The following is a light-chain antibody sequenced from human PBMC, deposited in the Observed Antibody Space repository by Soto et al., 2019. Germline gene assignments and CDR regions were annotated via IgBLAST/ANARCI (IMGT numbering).Light chain of an antibody. CDR2: DVT. J-gene: IGLJ1*01. CDR1: SSDVGGYNF. V-gene: IGLV2-11*01. Sequence: LTQPRSVSGSPGQSVTISCTGTSSDVGGYNFVSWYQQHPAKAPKLMIYDVTKRPSGVPDRFSGSKSGNTASLTISGLQAEDEADYYCCSSASGHTYVFGTGTKVTVL. CDR3: CSSASGHTYV.